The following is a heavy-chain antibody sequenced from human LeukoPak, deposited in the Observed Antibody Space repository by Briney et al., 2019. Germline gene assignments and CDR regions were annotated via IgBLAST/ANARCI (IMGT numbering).Heavy chain of an antibody. CDR1: GFTFSTYN. V-gene: IGHV3-21*01. CDR3: ARDPRIYCTNGICRDDYFDS. Sequence: PGGSLRLSCVASGFTFSTYNMNWVRQAPGEGLEWVSSISSTSIYKYYADSVKGRFTISRDNAKDSLFLQMNSLRAEDTAIYYCARDPRIYCTNGICRDDYFDSWGQGTLVTVSS. CDR2: ISSTSIYK. D-gene: IGHD2-8*01. J-gene: IGHJ4*02.